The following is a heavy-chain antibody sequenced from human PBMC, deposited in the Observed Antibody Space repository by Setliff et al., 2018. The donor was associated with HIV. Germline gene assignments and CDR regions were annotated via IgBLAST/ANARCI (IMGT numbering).Heavy chain of an antibody. J-gene: IGHJ4*02. CDR3: ARGAYDSSGDF. CDR2: IYHIGSDT. V-gene: IGHV5-51*01. Sequence: GASLDISFKGAGYSFTIYWIGWVRQMPGKGLEWMGIIYHIGSDTRYSPSFQGQITISADKSTSTAYLQWSSLKASDTAMYYCARGAYDSSGDFWGQGTLVTVSS. D-gene: IGHD3-22*01. CDR1: GYSFTIYW.